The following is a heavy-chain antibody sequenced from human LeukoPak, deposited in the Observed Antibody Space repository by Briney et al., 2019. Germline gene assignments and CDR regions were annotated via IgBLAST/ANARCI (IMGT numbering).Heavy chain of an antibody. CDR2: INTNTGNP. J-gene: IGHJ4*02. CDR1: GYTFTSYA. D-gene: IGHD3-9*01. Sequence: ASVKVSCKASGYTFTSYAMNWVRQAPRQGLEWMGWINTNTGNPTYAQGFTGRFVFSLDTSVSTAYLQISSLKAEDTAVYYCARDGGYFDWLLPFRELGYWGQGTLVTVSS. V-gene: IGHV7-4-1*02. CDR3: ARDGGYFDWLLPFRELGY.